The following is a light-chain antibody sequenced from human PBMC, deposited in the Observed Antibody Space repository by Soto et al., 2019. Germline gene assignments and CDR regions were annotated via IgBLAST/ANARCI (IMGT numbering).Light chain of an antibody. J-gene: IGLJ2*01. V-gene: IGLV2-8*01. Sequence: QSALTQPPSASGSPGQSVNISCTGTSSDVGDYNYVSWYQQHPGKAPKLMIYEVSKRPSGVPDRFSGSKSRNTASLTVSGLQAEDEADYYCSSYAGKGVFGGGTKLTVL. CDR1: SSDVGDYNY. CDR2: EVS. CDR3: SSYAGKGV.